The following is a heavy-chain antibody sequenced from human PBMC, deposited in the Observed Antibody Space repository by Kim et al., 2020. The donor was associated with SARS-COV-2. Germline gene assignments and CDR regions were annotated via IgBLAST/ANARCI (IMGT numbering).Heavy chain of an antibody. CDR2: ISYDGSNK. CDR3: ARDQEQKVFRYIDWLFLPDY. V-gene: IGHV3-30-3*01. J-gene: IGHJ4*02. D-gene: IGHD3-9*01. CDR1: GFTFSSYA. Sequence: GGSLRLSCAASGFTFSSYAMHWVRQAPGKGLEWVAVISYDGSNKYYADSVKGRFTISRDNSKNTLYLQMNSLRAEDTAVYYCARDQEQKVFRYIDWLFLPDYWGQGALVTLSP.